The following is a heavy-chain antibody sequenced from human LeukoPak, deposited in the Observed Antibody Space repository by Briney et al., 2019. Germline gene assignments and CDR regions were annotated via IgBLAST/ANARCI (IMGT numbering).Heavy chain of an antibody. CDR1: GFTFSSYT. Sequence: GGSLRLSCAASGFTFSSYTMYWFRHAPGKGLEWVASVSVEGIGRYFPGSVEGRFTISRDNSKNTLYLQMNNVRIEDTAVYFCATVTKVDFDYWGQGTLVTVSS. J-gene: IGHJ4*02. CDR2: VSVEGIGR. CDR3: ATVTKVDFDY. D-gene: IGHD4-11*01. V-gene: IGHV3-30*04.